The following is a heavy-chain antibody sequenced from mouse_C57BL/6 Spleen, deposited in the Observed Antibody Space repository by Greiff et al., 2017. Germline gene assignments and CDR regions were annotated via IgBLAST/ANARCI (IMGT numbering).Heavy chain of an antibody. Sequence: VKLQESGAELVRPGASVTLSCKASGYTFTDYEMHWVKQTPVHGLEWIGAIDPETGGTAYNQKFKGKAILTADKSSSTAYMELRSLTSEDSAVYYCTSFRGDYDGGGYFDYWGQGTTLTVSS. V-gene: IGHV1-15*01. CDR2: IDPETGGT. D-gene: IGHD2-4*01. CDR3: TSFRGDYDGGGYFDY. CDR1: GYTFTDYE. J-gene: IGHJ2*01.